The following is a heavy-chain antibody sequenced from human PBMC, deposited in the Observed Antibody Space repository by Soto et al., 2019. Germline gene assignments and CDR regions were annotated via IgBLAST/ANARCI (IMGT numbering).Heavy chain of an antibody. V-gene: IGHV4-59*01. CDR1: GGSISSYY. Sequence: SETLSLTCTVSGGSISSYYWSWIRQPPGKGLEWIGYIYYSGSTNYNPSLKSRVTISVDTSKNQFSLKLSSVTAADTAVYYCARGAYDYVWGSYRYRQSWFDYWGQGPLVTVYS. CDR2: IYYSGST. CDR3: ARGAYDYVWGSYRYRQSWFDY. J-gene: IGHJ4*02. D-gene: IGHD3-16*02.